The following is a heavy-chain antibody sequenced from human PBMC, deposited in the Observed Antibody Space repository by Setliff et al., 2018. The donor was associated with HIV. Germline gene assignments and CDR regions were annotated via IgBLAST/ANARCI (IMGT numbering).Heavy chain of an antibody. CDR2: IRYGSINK. D-gene: IGHD1-26*01. CDR1: GFTFSNYG. CDR3: AKDRGGGSYFDY. Sequence: GGSLRLSCAASGFTFSNYGINWVRKAPGKGLEWVAFIRYGSINKYYADSVKGRFTISRDNSKSTLYLQMNSLRAEDTAVYYCAKDRGGGSYFDYWGQGTLVTVSS. J-gene: IGHJ4*02. V-gene: IGHV3-30*02.